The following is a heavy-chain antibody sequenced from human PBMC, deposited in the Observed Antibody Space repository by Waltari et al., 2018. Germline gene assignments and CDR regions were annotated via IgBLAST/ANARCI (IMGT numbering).Heavy chain of an antibody. CDR2: FDPKDAET. CDR1: GYSLTALS. CDR3: TTFNWGHDAFDL. Sequence: QVQLVQSGAEVKKPGASVKVSCKVSGYSLTALSMHCVRQAPGKGLEWMGGFDPKDAETIYAQNFQGRVAMTEDTSTDTAYIDLTSLTSEDTAIYYCTTFNWGHDAFDLWGQGTLVTVSS. J-gene: IGHJ3*01. D-gene: IGHD7-27*01. V-gene: IGHV1-24*01.